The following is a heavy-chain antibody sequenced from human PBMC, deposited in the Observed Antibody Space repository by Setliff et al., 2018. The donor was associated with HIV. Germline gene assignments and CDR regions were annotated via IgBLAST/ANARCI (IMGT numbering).Heavy chain of an antibody. CDR3: ARNGRIDSGYYYYYYYYMDV. J-gene: IGHJ6*03. D-gene: IGHD3-22*01. Sequence: GGSLRLSCVASGFTFSDYYMSWIRRAPGKGLESISYISGSSTHTYYADSVKGRFTISRDNAKNSLYLHMDSLRAEDTAVYFCARNGRIDSGYYYYYYYYMDVWGKGTTVTVSS. CDR1: GFTFSDYY. V-gene: IGHV3-11*03. CDR2: ISGSSTHT.